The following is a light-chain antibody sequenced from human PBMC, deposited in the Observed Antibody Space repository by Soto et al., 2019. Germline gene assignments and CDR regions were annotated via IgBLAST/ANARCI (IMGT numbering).Light chain of an antibody. CDR2: DAS. CDR1: QSISSW. CDR3: QQYNSYSRT. V-gene: IGKV1-5*01. J-gene: IGKJ1*01. Sequence: DIQMTQSPSTLSASVGDRGTITCRASQSISSWLAWYQQKPGTAPRLLIYDASSSESGVLSRFRGSGSGTDCTLRISTVQTDDFETYHCQQYNSYSRTFGKGTKVEIK.